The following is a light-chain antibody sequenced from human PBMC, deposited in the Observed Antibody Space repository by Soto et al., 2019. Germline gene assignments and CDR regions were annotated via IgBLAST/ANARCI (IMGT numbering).Light chain of an antibody. J-gene: IGKJ4*01. CDR2: DAS. CDR1: QSVSSN. Sequence: EIVLTQSPDNLSVSPGERATLSCRASQSVSSNLAWYQQKPGQAPRLLIYDASSRATGIPDRFSGSGSGTDFTLTISRLEPEDFAVYSCQQYDYSPPTFGGGTKVDIK. CDR3: QQYDYSPPT. V-gene: IGKV3-20*01.